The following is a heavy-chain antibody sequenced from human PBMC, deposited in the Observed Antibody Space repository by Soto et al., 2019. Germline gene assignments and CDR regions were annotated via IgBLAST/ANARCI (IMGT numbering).Heavy chain of an antibody. CDR3: AREKRMVRGVIIMKSPPGGMDV. Sequence: ASVKVSCKASGYTFTSYGISWVRQAPGQGLEWMGWISAYNGNTNYAQKLQGRVTMTTDTSTSTAYMELRSLRSDDTAVYYCAREKRMVRGVIIMKSPPGGMDVWGQGTTVTVSS. CDR1: GYTFTSYG. D-gene: IGHD3-10*01. J-gene: IGHJ6*02. CDR2: ISAYNGNT. V-gene: IGHV1-18*04.